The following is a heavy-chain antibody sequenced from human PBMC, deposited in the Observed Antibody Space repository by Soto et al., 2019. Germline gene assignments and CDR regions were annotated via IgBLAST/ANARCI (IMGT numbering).Heavy chain of an antibody. Sequence: SETLSLTCSVSGGSISSNNYYWGWIRQPPGKGLEWIGSIYYSGTTYYNPSIKSRVTISADTSKNQFSLKLSSVTAADTAMYYCARRKGIAAAGTGNWFDPWGQGILVTVSS. V-gene: IGHV4-39*01. CDR1: GGSISSNNYY. D-gene: IGHD6-13*01. CDR2: IYYSGTT. J-gene: IGHJ5*02. CDR3: ARRKGIAAAGTGNWFDP.